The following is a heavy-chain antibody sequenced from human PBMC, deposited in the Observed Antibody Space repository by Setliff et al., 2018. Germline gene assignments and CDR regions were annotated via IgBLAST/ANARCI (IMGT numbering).Heavy chain of an antibody. Sequence: SETLSLTCTVSGGSISSSSYYWGWIRQPPGKGLEWIGSLKYSGSTYYNPSLKSRVTISVDTSKNQFSLKLSSVTAADTAVYYCASWYYDFWSGYYIPGYFDYWGQGTLVTVSS. CDR2: LKYSGST. D-gene: IGHD3-3*01. CDR3: ASWYYDFWSGYYIPGYFDY. V-gene: IGHV4-39*01. CDR1: GGSISSSSYY. J-gene: IGHJ4*02.